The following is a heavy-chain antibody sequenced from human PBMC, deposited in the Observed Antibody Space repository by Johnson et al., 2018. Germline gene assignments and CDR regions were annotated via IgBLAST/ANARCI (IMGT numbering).Heavy chain of an antibody. J-gene: IGHJ6*02. CDR1: GDSISSGGYY. D-gene: IGHD3-10*01. CDR2: IYYSGST. V-gene: IGHV4-31*03. CDR3: ARAPRGYGSGSYPPHYYDGMDV. Sequence: QVQLQESGPGLVKPSQTLSLTCTVSGDSISSGGYYWSWIRQHPGKGLEWIGSIYYSGSTFYNPSLKSRVTISVDTSKNQFSLKLSSVTAADPAVYYCARAPRGYGSGSYPPHYYDGMDVWGQGTTVTVSS.